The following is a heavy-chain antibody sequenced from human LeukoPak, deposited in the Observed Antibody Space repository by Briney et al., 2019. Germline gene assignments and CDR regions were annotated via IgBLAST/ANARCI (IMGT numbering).Heavy chain of an antibody. CDR2: IYYSGST. Sequence: SETLSLTCTVSGGSISSGGYYWSWIRQHPGKGLEWIGYIYYSGSTYYNPSLKSRVTISVDTSKNQFSPKLSSVTAADTAVYYCARETPYYDFWSGYPDAFDIWGQGTMVTVSS. CDR3: ARETPYYDFWSGYPDAFDI. V-gene: IGHV4-31*03. D-gene: IGHD3-3*01. J-gene: IGHJ3*02. CDR1: GGSISSGGYY.